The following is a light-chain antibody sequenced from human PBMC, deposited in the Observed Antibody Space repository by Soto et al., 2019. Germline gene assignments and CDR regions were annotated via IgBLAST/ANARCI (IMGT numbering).Light chain of an antibody. CDR1: QSISNH. CDR3: QQSYSSPPT. V-gene: IGKV1-39*01. J-gene: IGKJ1*01. CDR2: AAS. Sequence: QMTQSPSSLSASVEDRFIITCRASQSISNHLNWYQQKPGKAPKLLIFAASSLQSGVPSRFSGSRSGPDFTLTISSLQPEDFATYYCQQSYSSPPTFGQGTKVDIK.